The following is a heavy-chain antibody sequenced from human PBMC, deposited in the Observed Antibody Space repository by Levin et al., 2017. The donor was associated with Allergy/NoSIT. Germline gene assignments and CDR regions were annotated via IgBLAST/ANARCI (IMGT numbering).Heavy chain of an antibody. D-gene: IGHD2/OR15-2a*01. V-gene: IGHV3-33*01. CDR1: GFTFSSYG. CDR2: IWYDGSNK. J-gene: IGHJ6*02. CDR3: AREPVKYYAGYYYYGMDV. Sequence: GGSLRLSCAASGFTFSSYGMHWVRQAPGKGLEWVAVIWYDGSNKYYADSVKGRFTISRDNSKNTLYLQMNSLRAEDTAVYYCAREPVKYYAGYYYYGMDVWGQGTTVTVSS.